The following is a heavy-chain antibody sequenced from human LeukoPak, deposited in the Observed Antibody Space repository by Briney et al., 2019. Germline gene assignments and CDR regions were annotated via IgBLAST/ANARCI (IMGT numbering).Heavy chain of an antibody. CDR1: GLTFSSYN. V-gene: IGHV3-21*04. Sequence: GGSLRLSCAASGLTFSSYNMNWVRQASRKGLEWVSCISSSRSYIYYADSVKGRFTISRDNAKNSLYLQMNSLRAEDTAVYYCARDGTAVGFNYDYWGQGTLVTVSS. CDR3: ARDGTAVGFNYDY. D-gene: IGHD6-13*01. J-gene: IGHJ4*02. CDR2: ISSSRSYI.